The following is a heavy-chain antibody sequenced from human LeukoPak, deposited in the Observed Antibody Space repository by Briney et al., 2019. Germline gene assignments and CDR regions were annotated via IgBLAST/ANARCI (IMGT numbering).Heavy chain of an antibody. Sequence: SGPTLVKPSQTLSLTCTVSGGSISSGSYYWSWIRQPPGKGLEWIGYIYYSGSTNCNPSLKSRVTISVDTSKNQFSLKLSSVTAADTAVYYCARGYVWGSYRPLGYFDYWGQGTLVTVSS. CDR3: ARGYVWGSYRPLGYFDY. CDR2: IYYSGST. D-gene: IGHD3-16*02. J-gene: IGHJ4*02. CDR1: GGSISSGSYY. V-gene: IGHV4-61*01.